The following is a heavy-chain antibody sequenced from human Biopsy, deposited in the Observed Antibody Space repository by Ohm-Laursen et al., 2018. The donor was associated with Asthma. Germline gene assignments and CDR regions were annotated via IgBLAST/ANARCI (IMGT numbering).Heavy chain of an antibody. CDR1: GSSISSYY. D-gene: IGHD1-26*01. V-gene: IGHV4-59*01. Sequence: GTLSLTCRVSGSSISSYYWSWIRQSPGKGLEWIGYVYHSGSTKYNPSLESRVTISIDTSKMQFSLRLASVTAADSAVYFCARDDTVGILDYWGQGTLVTVSS. CDR3: ARDDTVGILDY. J-gene: IGHJ4*02. CDR2: VYHSGST.